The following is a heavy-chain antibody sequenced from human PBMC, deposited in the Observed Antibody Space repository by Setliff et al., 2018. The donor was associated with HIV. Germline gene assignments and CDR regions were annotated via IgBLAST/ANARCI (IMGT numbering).Heavy chain of an antibody. CDR1: GYSFTNYW. J-gene: IGHJ4*02. V-gene: IGHV5-51*01. CDR3: ASGRKKNYDLFSGYYRILGEDFDY. Sequence: PGESLKISCKGSGYSFTNYWIGWVRQMPGKGLEWMGIISPDDSDTRYSPSFQGQVTISADKSISTAYLQWSSLKASDTAMYYCASGRKKNYDLFSGYYRILGEDFDYWGQGTLVTVSS. CDR2: ISPDDSDT. D-gene: IGHD3-3*01.